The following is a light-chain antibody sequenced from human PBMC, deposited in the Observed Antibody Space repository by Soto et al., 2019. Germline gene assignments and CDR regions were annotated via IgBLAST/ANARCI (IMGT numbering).Light chain of an antibody. CDR3: QQSYSTPPD. J-gene: IGKJ5*01. V-gene: IGKV1-39*01. Sequence: DIQMTQSPSSLSASVGDRVTITCRASQSISSYLNWYQQKPGKAPKLLIYAASSLQSGVPSRFSGSGSGTDFTLTISSLQPEDFATYYCQQSYSTPPDFGQGTRLEIK. CDR2: AAS. CDR1: QSISSY.